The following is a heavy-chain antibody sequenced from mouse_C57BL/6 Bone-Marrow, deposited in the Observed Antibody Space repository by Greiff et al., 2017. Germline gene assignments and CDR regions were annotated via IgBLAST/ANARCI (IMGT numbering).Heavy chain of an antibody. Sequence: VQLQQSGPGLVQPSQSLSITCTVSGFSLTSYGVHWVRQSPGKGLEWLGVIWRGGSTDYNAAFMSRLSITKDNSKSQVFFKMNSLQADDTAIYYGAKKKSLLGSQTPYAMDYWGQGTSVTVSS. CDR3: AKKKSLLGSQTPYAMDY. CDR2: IWRGGST. D-gene: IGHD1-1*01. CDR1: GFSLTSYG. J-gene: IGHJ4*01. V-gene: IGHV2-5*01.